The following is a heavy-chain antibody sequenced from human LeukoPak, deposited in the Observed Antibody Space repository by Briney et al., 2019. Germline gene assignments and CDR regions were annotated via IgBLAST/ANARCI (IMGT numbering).Heavy chain of an antibody. CDR3: AREVDYYDSSGPLLDAFDI. CDR1: GFTFSSYS. J-gene: IGHJ3*02. V-gene: IGHV3-21*01. CDR2: ISSSSSYI. Sequence: GGSLRLSCAASGFTFSSYSMNWVRQAPGKGLEWVSSISSSSSYIYYADSVKGRFTISRDNAKNSLYLQMNSLRAEDTAVYYCAREVDYYDSSGPLLDAFDIWGQGTMVTVSS. D-gene: IGHD3-22*01.